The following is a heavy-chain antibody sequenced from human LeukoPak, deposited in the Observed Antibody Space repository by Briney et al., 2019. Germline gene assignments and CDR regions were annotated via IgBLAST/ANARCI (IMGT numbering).Heavy chain of an antibody. CDR2: IIPIFGTA. Sequence: SVKVSCKASGGTFSSYAISWVRQAPGQGLEWMGGIIPIFGTANYAQKFQGRVTITTDESTSTAYMELSSLRSEDTAVYYCARQYCSGGSCFFDYWGQGTLVTVSS. V-gene: IGHV1-69*05. CDR1: GGTFSSYA. CDR3: ARQYCSGGSCFFDY. J-gene: IGHJ4*02. D-gene: IGHD2-15*01.